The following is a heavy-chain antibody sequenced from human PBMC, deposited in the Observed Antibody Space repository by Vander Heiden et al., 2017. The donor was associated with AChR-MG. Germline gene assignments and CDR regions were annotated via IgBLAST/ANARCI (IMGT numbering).Heavy chain of an antibody. V-gene: IGHV4-31*03. CDR2: ILDSGTI. CDR3: ARADVNYFDY. Sequence: QVQLQESGPGLVKPSQTLSLTCTVSGGSISSGDYYWSWIRQHPGKGLEWIGYILDSGTIYYNPSLRSRVTTSTDTSKNQFSLKLKSVTAADTAVYYCARADVNYFDYWGQGTLVTVSS. CDR1: GGSISSGDYY. J-gene: IGHJ4*02.